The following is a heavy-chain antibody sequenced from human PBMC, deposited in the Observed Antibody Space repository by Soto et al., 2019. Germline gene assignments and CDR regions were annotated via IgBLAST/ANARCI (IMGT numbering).Heavy chain of an antibody. CDR2: ISAYNGNT. V-gene: IGHV1-18*01. CDR3: ASYREQLVLYGMDV. D-gene: IGHD6-13*01. Sequence: QVHLIQSGAEVKKPGASVKVSCKVSGYTLTELSMHWVRQAPGKGLEWMGWISAYNGNTNYAQKLQGRVTMTTDTSTSTAYMELRSLRSDDTAVYYCASYREQLVLYGMDVWGQGTTVTVSS. CDR1: GYTLTELS. J-gene: IGHJ6*02.